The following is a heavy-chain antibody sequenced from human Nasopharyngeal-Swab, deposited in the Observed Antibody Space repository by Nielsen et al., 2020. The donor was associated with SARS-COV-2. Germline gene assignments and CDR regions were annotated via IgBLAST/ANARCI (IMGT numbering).Heavy chain of an antibody. CDR1: VFTFSSYW. CDR3: ARVWFGELLPIDY. J-gene: IGHJ4*02. D-gene: IGHD3-10*01. CDR2: IKQDGSEK. Sequence: GESLKISCAASVFTFSSYWMSWVRQAPGKGLEWVANIKQDGSEKYYVDSVKGRFTISRDNAKNSLYLQMNSLRAEDTAVYYCARVWFGELLPIDYWGQGTLVTVSS. V-gene: IGHV3-7*01.